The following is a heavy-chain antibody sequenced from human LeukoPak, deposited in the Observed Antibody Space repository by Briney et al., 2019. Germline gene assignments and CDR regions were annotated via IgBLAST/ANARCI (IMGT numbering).Heavy chain of an antibody. CDR3: AVETTFIFGPSKDAFDI. D-gene: IGHD3-16*01. CDR1: GGTFSSYA. CDR2: IIPIFGTA. J-gene: IGHJ3*02. Sequence: GASVKVSCKASGGTFSSYAISWVRRAPGQGLEWMGGIIPIFGTANYAQKFQGRVTITADKSSSTAYMELSSLRSEDTAVYYCAVETTFIFGPSKDAFDIWGQGTMVTVSS. V-gene: IGHV1-69*06.